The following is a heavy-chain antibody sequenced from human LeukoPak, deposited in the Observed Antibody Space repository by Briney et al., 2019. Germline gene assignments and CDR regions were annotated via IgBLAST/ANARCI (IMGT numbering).Heavy chain of an antibody. D-gene: IGHD5-24*01. J-gene: IGHJ4*02. V-gene: IGHV3-66*01. CDR3: ARGREVDY. CDR1: GFTVSSNY. CDR2: MYSGGST. Sequence: GGSLRLSCAASGFTVSSNYMSWVRQAPGKGLEWVPVMYSGGSTYYADSVKGRFTISRDNAKNTLYLQMNSLRAEDTAVYYCARGREVDYWGQGTLVTASS.